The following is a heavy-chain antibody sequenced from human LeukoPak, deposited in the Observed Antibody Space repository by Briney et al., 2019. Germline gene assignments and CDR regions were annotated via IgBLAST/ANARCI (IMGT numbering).Heavy chain of an antibody. D-gene: IGHD3-16*01. CDR3: ARRFRGASYYYYYYMDV. CDR1: GGSISSYY. Sequence: SETLSLTCTVSGGSISSYYWSWIRQPPGKGLEWIGYIYYSGSTNYNPSLKSRVTISVDTSKNQFSLKLSSVTAADTAVYYYARRFRGASYYYYYYMDVWGKGTTVTISS. V-gene: IGHV4-59*01. J-gene: IGHJ6*03. CDR2: IYYSGST.